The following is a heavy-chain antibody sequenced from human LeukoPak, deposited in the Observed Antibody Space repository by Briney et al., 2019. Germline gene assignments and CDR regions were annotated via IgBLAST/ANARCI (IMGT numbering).Heavy chain of an antibody. CDR3: ATVVHSGWYGLDY. J-gene: IGHJ4*02. CDR1: GYTFTSYA. CDR2: INTNTGNP. D-gene: IGHD6-19*01. V-gene: IGHV7-4-1*02. Sequence: RASVKVSCKASGYTFTSYAMNWVRQAPGQGLEWMVWINTNTGNPTYTQGFTGRFVFSLDHSVSTAYLQISSLKAEDTAVYYCATVVHSGWYGLDYWGQGTLVTVSS.